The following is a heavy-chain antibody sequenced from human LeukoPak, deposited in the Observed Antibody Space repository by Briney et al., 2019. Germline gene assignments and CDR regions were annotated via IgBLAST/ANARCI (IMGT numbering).Heavy chain of an antibody. CDR3: ARHLPETRRDEQPFDF. CDR1: GGSISSCSYY. D-gene: IGHD6-13*01. CDR2: GCDGGTT. J-gene: IGHJ4*02. Sequence: SETLSLTCSVSGGSISSCSYYWSWIRQPPGKGLEWIGSGCDGGTTYYNPSLRSRVTISVDTSKNHFSLRLSSVTAADTAIYYCARHLPETRRDEQPFDFWGQGTLVTVSS. V-gene: IGHV4-39*01.